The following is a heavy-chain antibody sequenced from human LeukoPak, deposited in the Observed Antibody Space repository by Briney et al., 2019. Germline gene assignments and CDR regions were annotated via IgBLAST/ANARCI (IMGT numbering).Heavy chain of an antibody. D-gene: IGHD1-7*01. CDR1: GYTFTGYY. Sequence: SVKVSCKASGYTFTGYYMHWVRQAPGQGLEWMGGIIPIFGTANYAQKFQGRVTITADESTSTAYMELSSLRSEDTAVYYCAGYNWNYEGGPFDYWGQGTLVTVSS. CDR2: IIPIFGTA. J-gene: IGHJ4*02. V-gene: IGHV1-69*13. CDR3: AGYNWNYEGGPFDY.